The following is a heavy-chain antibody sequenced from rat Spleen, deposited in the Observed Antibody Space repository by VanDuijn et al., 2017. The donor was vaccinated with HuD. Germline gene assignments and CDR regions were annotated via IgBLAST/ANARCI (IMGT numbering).Heavy chain of an antibody. D-gene: IGHD1-2*01. Sequence: EVKLVESGGGLVQPGNSLTLSCVASGFTFSHYGMHWIRQAPKKGLEWIAMIYYDSSKIYFADTVKGRFTISRDNSKNTLYLEMNSLRSEDTATYYCARLITIAASPDWYCDFWGPGTMVTVSS. V-gene: IGHV5-54*01. J-gene: IGHJ1*01. CDR3: ARLITIAASPDWYCDF. CDR1: GFTFSHYG. CDR2: IYYDSSKI.